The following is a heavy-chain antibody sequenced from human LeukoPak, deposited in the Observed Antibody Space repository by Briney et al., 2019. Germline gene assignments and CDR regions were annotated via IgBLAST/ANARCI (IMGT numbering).Heavy chain of an antibody. CDR2: INHSGST. CDR3: ARDPNRYGFDY. Sequence: SETLSLTCAVYGGSFSGYYWSWIRQPPGKGLEWIGEINHSGSTNYNPSLKSRVTISVDTSKNRFSLKLSSVTAADTAVYYCARDPNRYGFDYWGQGTLVTVSS. CDR1: GGSFSGYY. J-gene: IGHJ4*02. V-gene: IGHV4-34*01. D-gene: IGHD1-14*01.